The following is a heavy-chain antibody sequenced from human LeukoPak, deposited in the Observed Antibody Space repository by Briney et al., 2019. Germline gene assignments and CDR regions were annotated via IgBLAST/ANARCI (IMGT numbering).Heavy chain of an antibody. CDR1: GFTFSNYW. V-gene: IGHV3-7*05. CDR3: ARVRVSSYYGMDI. J-gene: IGHJ6*02. D-gene: IGHD2/OR15-2a*01. CDR2: INQGESEK. Sequence: GGSLRLSCAASGFTFSNYWMSWVRQAPGKGLEWVANINQGESEKYYVDSMKGRFTISRDNAKNSLYLQMNTLRAEDTAVYYCARVRVSSYYGMDIWGQGTTVTVSS.